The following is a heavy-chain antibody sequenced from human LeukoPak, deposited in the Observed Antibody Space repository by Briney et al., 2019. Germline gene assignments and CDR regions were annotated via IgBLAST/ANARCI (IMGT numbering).Heavy chain of an antibody. D-gene: IGHD6-19*01. CDR3: TRRPYSSGWRWTQDY. CDR1: GFTFSGSA. J-gene: IGHJ4*02. CDR2: IRSKANSYAT. V-gene: IGHV3-73*01. Sequence: GGSLRLSCAASGFTFSGSAMHWVRQAAGKGLEWVGHIRSKANSYATAYAASVKGRFTISRDDSKNTAYLQMNSLKTEDTAVYYCTRRPYSSGWRWTQDYWGQGTLVTVSS.